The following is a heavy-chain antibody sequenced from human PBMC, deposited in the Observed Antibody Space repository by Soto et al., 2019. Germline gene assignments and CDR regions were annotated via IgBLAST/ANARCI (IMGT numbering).Heavy chain of an antibody. D-gene: IGHD2-21*01. Sequence: ASMKFSCKASGYTFTSYAMHWVRQAPGQRLKRMGRINAGNSNTKYSQKIQGRIAITREPSASTSYMEKSRLRTEDTAMYYCALMGGVWLWGQGPLVTVSS. CDR3: ALMGGVWL. CDR2: INAGNSNT. J-gene: IGHJ4*02. V-gene: IGHV1-3*01. CDR1: GYTFTSYA.